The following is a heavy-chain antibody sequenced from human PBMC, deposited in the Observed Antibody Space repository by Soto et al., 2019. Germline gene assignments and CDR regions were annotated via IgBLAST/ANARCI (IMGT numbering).Heavy chain of an antibody. D-gene: IGHD6-19*01. CDR2: SSPRGDTI. CDR3: AKGPHTNVGWPYYFES. Sequence: GGSLRLSCVASGFSLANYPMNWVRRTPGKGLEWISYSSPRGDTIYYADSVEGRFTISRDNARNSLSLHMSSLRDEDSALYYCAKGPHTNVGWPYYFESWGQGVPVTVSS. CDR1: GFSLANYP. J-gene: IGHJ4*02. V-gene: IGHV3-48*02.